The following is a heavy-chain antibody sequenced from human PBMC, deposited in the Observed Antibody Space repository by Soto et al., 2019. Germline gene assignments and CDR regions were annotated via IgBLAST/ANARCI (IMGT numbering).Heavy chain of an antibody. D-gene: IGHD3-22*01. V-gene: IGHV2-26*01. CDR3: ARYYYDGSVYDYHYFDY. J-gene: IGHJ4*02. CDR1: GFSLSYSRMG. Sequence: QVTLKESGPVLVKPTETLTLTCTVSGFSLSYSRMGVSWIRQPPGKALEWLAHIFSNDEISYSTSLKSRLTISEDTSKSQVVLTMTNMDPVDTATYYCARYYYDGSVYDYHYFDYWGQGTLVTVSS. CDR2: IFSNDEI.